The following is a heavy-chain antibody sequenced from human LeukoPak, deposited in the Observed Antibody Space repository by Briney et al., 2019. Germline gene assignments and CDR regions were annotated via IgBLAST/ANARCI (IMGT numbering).Heavy chain of an antibody. CDR1: GLSFTGYY. D-gene: IGHD7-27*01. Sequence: NPSGTLSLTCAVSGLSFTGYYWSWIRQPPGKGPEWIGEISHTGRTSYNPSLKSRASISLDTSKKQFSLKLSFLTAADMAVYYCTKTSPGVPLELWGQGALVTVSS. CDR2: ISHTGRT. J-gene: IGHJ4*02. CDR3: TKTSPGVPLEL. V-gene: IGHV4-34*01.